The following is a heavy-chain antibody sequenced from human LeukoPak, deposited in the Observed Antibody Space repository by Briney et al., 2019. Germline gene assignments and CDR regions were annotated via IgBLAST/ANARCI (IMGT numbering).Heavy chain of an antibody. D-gene: IGHD2-2*01. CDR1: GYTFTSYG. J-gene: IGHJ4*02. CDR3: ARTLLVVEVVPAVPNGY. Sequence: GASVKVSCKASGYTFTSYGISWVRQAPGQGLEWMGWISAYNGNTNYAQKLQGRVTMTTDTSTSTAYMELRSLRSDDTAVYYCARTLLVVEVVPAVPNGYWGQGTLVTVSS. V-gene: IGHV1-18*04. CDR2: ISAYNGNT.